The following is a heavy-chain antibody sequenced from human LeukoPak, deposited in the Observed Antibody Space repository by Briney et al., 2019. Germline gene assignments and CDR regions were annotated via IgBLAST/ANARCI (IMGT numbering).Heavy chain of an antibody. J-gene: IGHJ5*02. V-gene: IGHV4-4*07. CDR1: GGSISSYY. CDR2: IYTSGST. D-gene: IGHD3-10*01. CDR3: ARGGYYGSGNDFRFDP. Sequence: SETLSLTCTVSGGSISSYYWSWIRQPAGKGLEWIGRIYTSGSTNYNPSLKSRVTISVETSKNQFSLKLKSVIAADTAVYYCARGGYYGSGNDFRFDPWGQGTLVTVSP.